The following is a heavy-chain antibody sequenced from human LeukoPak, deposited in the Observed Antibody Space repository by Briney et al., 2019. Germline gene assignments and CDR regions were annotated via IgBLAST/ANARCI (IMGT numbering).Heavy chain of an antibody. CDR2: IKQDGSEK. CDR3: ARDPHYYDSSGYYYKFDY. V-gene: IGHV3-7*01. Sequence: GGSLRLSCAASGFTFSSYWMSWVRQAPGKGLEWVANIKQDGSEKYYVDSVKGRFTISRDNAKNSLYLQMNSLRAEDTAVYYCARDPHYYDSSGYYYKFDYWGQGTLVTVSS. CDR1: GFTFSSYW. J-gene: IGHJ4*02. D-gene: IGHD3-22*01.